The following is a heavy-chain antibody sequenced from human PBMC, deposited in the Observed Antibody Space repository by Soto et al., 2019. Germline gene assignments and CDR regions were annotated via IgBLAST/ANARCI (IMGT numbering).Heavy chain of an antibody. J-gene: IGHJ4*02. V-gene: IGHV3-15*01. CDR3: TTGLSNGYYNFDY. CDR2: IKGEADGGTT. CDR1: GFTFGNAW. D-gene: IGHD3-22*01. Sequence: GGSLSLSCAASGFTFGNAWMSWVRQAPGKGLEWVGRIKGEADGGTTDYAAPVKGRITISRDHSKDTLYLQMNSLKTEDTAVYYCTTGLSNGYYNFDYWGQGT.